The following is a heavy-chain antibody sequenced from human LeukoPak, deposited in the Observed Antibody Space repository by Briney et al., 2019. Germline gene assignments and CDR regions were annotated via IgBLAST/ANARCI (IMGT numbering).Heavy chain of an antibody. V-gene: IGHV4-4*02. CDR1: GGSISSSNW. J-gene: IGHJ3*02. CDR3: ARDPRRDAFDI. Sequence: SETLSLTCAVSGGSISSSNWWSWVRQPPGKGLEWIGEIYHSGSTNYNPSLKSRVTILVDKSKNQFSLKLSSVTAADTAVYYCARDPRRDAFDIWGQGTMVTVSS. CDR2: IYHSGST.